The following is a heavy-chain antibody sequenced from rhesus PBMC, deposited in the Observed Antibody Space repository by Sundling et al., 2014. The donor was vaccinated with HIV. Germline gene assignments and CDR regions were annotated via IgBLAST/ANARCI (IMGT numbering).Heavy chain of an antibody. J-gene: IGHJ6*01. CDR3: ARGVYNRQYCVNTGCHYSLDS. Sequence: QVQLVQSGAEVKKPGASVKLSCKASGYTFTSYSINWVRQAPGQGLEWMGWINPINAIVGETQKFQGRVTMTTDTSTSTAYMELNSLTSEDTAVYYCARGVYNRQYCVNTGCHYSLDSWGQGVVVTVSS. V-gene: IGHV1-200*01. CDR2: INPINAIV. D-gene: IGHD2-21*01. CDR1: GYTFTSYS.